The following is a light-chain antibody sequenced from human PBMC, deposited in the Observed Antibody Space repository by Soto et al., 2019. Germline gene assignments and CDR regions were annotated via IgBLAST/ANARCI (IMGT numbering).Light chain of an antibody. V-gene: IGLV1-44*01. CDR1: GSSIGTNT. CDR2: GNN. CDR3: AAWDGSLNNVL. Sequence: QSVLTKPPSASGTPGQRVTISCSGSGSSIGTNTVNWYRQLPGTAPKLLIYGNNQRPSGVPDRFSGSKSGTSASLAISGLQSEDEPEYYCAAWDGSLNNVLFGGGTKLTVL. J-gene: IGLJ2*01.